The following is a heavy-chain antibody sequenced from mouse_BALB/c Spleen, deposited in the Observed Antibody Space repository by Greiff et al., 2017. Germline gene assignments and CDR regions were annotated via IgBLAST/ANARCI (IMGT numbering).Heavy chain of an antibody. J-gene: IGHJ2*01. CDR1: GFSLTSYG. CDR3: ARDGVRRYFDY. Sequence: VKLMESGPGLVAPSQSLSITCTVSGFSLTSYGVHWVRQPPGKGLEWLGVIWPGGSTNYNSAPLSILSISKDNSNSQVFLKMNSLQTDNTAMYYCARDGVRRYFDYWGQGTTLTVSS. CDR2: IWPGGST. D-gene: IGHD2-13*01. V-gene: IGHV2-9*02.